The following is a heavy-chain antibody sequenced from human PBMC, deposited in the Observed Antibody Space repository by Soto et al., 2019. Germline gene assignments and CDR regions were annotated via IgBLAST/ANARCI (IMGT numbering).Heavy chain of an antibody. V-gene: IGHV1-46*01. CDR2: ISPSGDST. CDR3: GRGGTGTIDY. D-gene: IGHD1-1*01. CDR1: EYTFTSYY. Sequence: ASVKVSCKASEYTFTSYYMHWVRQAPGQGLEWMGIISPSGDSTTYAQKFQGRVTMSSYTSTSTVYMELSSLRSEDTAVYYCGRGGTGTIDYWGQGTLVTVSS. J-gene: IGHJ4*02.